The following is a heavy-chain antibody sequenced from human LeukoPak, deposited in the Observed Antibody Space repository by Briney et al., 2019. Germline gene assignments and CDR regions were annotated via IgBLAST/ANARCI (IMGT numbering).Heavy chain of an antibody. CDR1: GFTFSSYS. V-gene: IGHV3-21*01. Sequence: NPGGSLRLSCAASGFTFSSYSVNWVRQAPGKGLEWVSSISSTSSYIYYADSVKGRFTISRDNAKNSLFLQMNSLRAEDTAVYYCARDPLEGSWYFDLWGRGTLVTVPS. CDR2: ISSTSSYI. J-gene: IGHJ2*01. CDR3: ARDPLEGSWYFDL. D-gene: IGHD5-24*01.